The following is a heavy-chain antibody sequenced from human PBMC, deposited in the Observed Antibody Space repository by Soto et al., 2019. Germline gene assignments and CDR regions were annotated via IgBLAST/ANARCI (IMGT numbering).Heavy chain of an antibody. D-gene: IGHD2-15*01. CDR3: AITRYCSGGSCYQIDY. J-gene: IGHJ4*02. CDR2: IIPILGIA. V-gene: IGHV1-69*02. CDR1: GGTFSSYT. Sequence: GASVKVSCKASGGTFSSYTISWVRQAPGKRLEWMGRIIPILGIANYAQKFQGRVTITADKSTSKAYMELSSLRSEDTAVFYCAITRYCSGGSCYQIDYWGQGTLVTVSS.